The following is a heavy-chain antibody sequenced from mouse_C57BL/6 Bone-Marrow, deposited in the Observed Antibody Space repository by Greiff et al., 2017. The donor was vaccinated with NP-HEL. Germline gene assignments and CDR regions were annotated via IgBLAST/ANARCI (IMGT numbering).Heavy chain of an antibody. CDR1: GYTFTSYW. V-gene: IGHV1-72*01. CDR2: IDPNSGGT. Sequence: VQLQQPGAELVKPGASVKLSCKASGYTFTSYWMHWVKQRPGRGLEWIGRIDPNSGGTKYNEKFKSKATLTVDKPSSTAYMQLSSLTSEDSAVYYGARSPIASLRRAPDAMDYWGQGTSVTVSS. CDR3: ARSPIASLRRAPDAMDY. J-gene: IGHJ4*01. D-gene: IGHD1-2*01.